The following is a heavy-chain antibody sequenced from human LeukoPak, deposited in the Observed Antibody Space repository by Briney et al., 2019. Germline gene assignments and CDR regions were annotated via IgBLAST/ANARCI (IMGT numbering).Heavy chain of an antibody. J-gene: IGHJ4*02. CDR1: GGSISGYY. D-gene: IGHD2-15*01. CDR2: IYYSGST. Sequence: PSETLSLTCSVSGGSISGYYWSWIRQPPGKGLEWIGYIYYSGSTRNNPSLKSRVTVSLDTSMNQFYLKLTSVTAADTAVYYCARGREEVDFDYWGQGTLVTVSS. V-gene: IGHV4-59*01. CDR3: ARGREEVDFDY.